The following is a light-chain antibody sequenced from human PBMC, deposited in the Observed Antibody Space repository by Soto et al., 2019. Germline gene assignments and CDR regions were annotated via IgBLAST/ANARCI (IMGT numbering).Light chain of an antibody. V-gene: IGKV1-5*03. J-gene: IGKJ1*01. CDR1: QSINAW. CDR3: QQYKYLWT. Sequence: DIQMTQSPSTLSASIGDRVTITCRASQSINAWLAWYQQKPGKAPKLLIYKASSLESGVPSRFSGSGSGTEFTLTISSLQPDDFATYYCQQYKYLWTFGQGTKVDIK. CDR2: KAS.